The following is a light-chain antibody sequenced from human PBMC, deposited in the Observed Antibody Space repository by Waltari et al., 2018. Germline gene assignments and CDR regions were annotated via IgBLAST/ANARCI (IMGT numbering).Light chain of an antibody. CDR2: EIS. J-gene: IGKJ1*01. V-gene: IGKV2-24*01. Sequence: EIVMTQTPLSLPVTLGQPASISCRSSQSLVHIDGNTYLNWLHPRPGQPPRLLLYEISKRVSGVPDRVSGSGAGTDFTLEITRVEPDDVGIYYCSQTSQFPLTFGQGTRVEIK. CDR1: QSLVHIDGNTY. CDR3: SQTSQFPLT.